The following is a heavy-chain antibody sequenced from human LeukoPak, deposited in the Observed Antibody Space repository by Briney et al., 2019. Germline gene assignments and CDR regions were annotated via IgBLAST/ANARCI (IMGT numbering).Heavy chain of an antibody. CDR1: GFTFSNAW. J-gene: IGHJ4*02. V-gene: IGHV3-15*01. Sequence: GGSLRLSCAASGFTFSNAWMSWVRQAPGKGLEWVGRIKSKTDGGTTDYAAPVKGRFTISRDDSKNTLYLQMNRLKTEDTAVYYCTTGSGYDILTGYYDYFDYWGQGTLVTFSS. CDR3: TTGSGYDILTGYYDYFDY. D-gene: IGHD3-9*01. CDR2: IKSKTDGGTT.